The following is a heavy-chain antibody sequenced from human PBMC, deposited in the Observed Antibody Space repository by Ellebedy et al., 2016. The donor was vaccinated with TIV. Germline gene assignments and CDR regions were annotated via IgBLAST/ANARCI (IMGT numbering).Heavy chain of an antibody. D-gene: IGHD3-3*01. V-gene: IGHV3-66*01. CDR1: AFTVSSNY. CDR3: ARESSFSEWSRSFDS. Sequence: GGSLRLSCAASAFTVSSNYMSWVRQAPGKGLEWASIIYSGGSTYYADSVKGRFTISRDNSKNSLYLQMNSLKPDDTAVYYCARESSFSEWSRSFDSWGQGTLVTVSS. CDR2: IYSGGST. J-gene: IGHJ4*02.